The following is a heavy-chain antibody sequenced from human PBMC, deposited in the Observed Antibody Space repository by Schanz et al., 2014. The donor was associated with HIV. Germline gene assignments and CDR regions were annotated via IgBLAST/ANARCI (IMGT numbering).Heavy chain of an antibody. CDR1: GGSFSRYY. D-gene: IGHD3-10*01. CDR2: AHHSGST. J-gene: IGHJ4*02. Sequence: QVQLQQWGAGLVKPSETLSLTCAVYGGSFSRYYWSWIRQPPGKGLEWIGSAHHSGSTYYTPSLKSRLTISEDPPKTQVSLKRSSVTAADTAVFYCARHQRGSYLEALDYWGQGTLVTVSS. CDR3: ARHQRGSYLEALDY. V-gene: IGHV4-34*01.